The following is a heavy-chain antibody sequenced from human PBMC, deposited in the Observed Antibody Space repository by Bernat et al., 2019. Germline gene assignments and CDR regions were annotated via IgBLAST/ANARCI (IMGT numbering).Heavy chain of an antibody. CDR1: GFTFSNYW. J-gene: IGHJ4*02. Sequence: EVQLVESGGGLVQPGGSLRLSCAASGFTFSNYWMSWLRQAPGKGLDWVANIKEDGSEKYYVESVKGRFTISRDNAKNSLYLQMNSLRAEDTAVYYCARGGYCSSTSCYVGYFDYWGQGTLVPVSS. CDR2: IKEDGSEK. V-gene: IGHV3-7*04. CDR3: ARGGYCSSTSCYVGYFDY. D-gene: IGHD2-2*01.